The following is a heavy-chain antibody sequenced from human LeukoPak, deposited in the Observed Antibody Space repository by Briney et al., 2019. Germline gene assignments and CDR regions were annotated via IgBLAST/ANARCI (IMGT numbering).Heavy chain of an antibody. J-gene: IGHJ4*02. CDR3: ANEYSSWPEAY. CDR2: IKHDGSEK. V-gene: IGHV3-7*01. CDR1: GFIFSTYW. Sequence: GGSLRLSCAASGFIFSTYWISWVRQAPGKGLEWVANIKHDGSEKYYVDSVKGRFTISRDNAKNSLYLQMNSLRAEDTAVYYCANEYSSWPEAYWGQGTLVTVSS. D-gene: IGHD6-6*01.